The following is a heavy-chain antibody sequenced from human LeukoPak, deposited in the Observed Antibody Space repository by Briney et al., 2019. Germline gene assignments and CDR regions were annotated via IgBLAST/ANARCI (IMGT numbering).Heavy chain of an antibody. CDR1: GGSISSGADY. J-gene: IGHJ4*02. D-gene: IGHD6-13*01. CDR3: ARLLIAAAGYYFDY. Sequence: PSETLSLTCTVSGGSISSGADYWSWVRQHPGKGLDWVGYIGYTGDTYYNPSLRSRVTISVDTSKNQFSLKLSSVTAADTAVYYCARLLIAAAGYYFDYWGQGTLVTVSS. CDR2: IGYTGDT. V-gene: IGHV4-30-4*08.